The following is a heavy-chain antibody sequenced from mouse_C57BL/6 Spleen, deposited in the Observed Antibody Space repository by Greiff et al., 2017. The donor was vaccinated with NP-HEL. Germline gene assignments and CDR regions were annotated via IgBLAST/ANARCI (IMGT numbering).Heavy chain of an antibody. D-gene: IGHD2-5*01. J-gene: IGHJ4*01. CDR3: ASSNYDAMDY. CDR1: GFSLTSYG. V-gene: IGHV2-6*01. CDR2: IWGVGST. Sequence: VKLVESGPGLVAPSQSLSITCTVSGFSLTSYGVDWVRQSPGKGLEWLGVIWGVGSTNYNSALKYRLSISKDNSKSQVFLKMNSLQTDDTAMYYCASSNYDAMDYWGQGTSVTVSS.